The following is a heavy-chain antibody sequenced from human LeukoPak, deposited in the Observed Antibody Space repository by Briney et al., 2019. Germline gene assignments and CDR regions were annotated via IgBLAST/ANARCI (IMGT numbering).Heavy chain of an antibody. Sequence: PGGTLRLSCAASGLTFDDYGMSWIRQAPGKGLEWVSGINWNGGSTGYADSVKGRFTISRDNAKNSLYLQMNSLRAEDTALYYCARDRSMTHFDYWGQGTLVTVSS. V-gene: IGHV3-20*04. CDR1: GLTFDDYG. CDR3: ARDRSMTHFDY. J-gene: IGHJ4*02. CDR2: INWNGGST.